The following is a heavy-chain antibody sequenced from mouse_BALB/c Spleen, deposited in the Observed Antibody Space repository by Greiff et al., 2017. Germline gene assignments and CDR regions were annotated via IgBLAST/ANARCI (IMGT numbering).Heavy chain of an antibody. D-gene: IGHD1-2*01. CDR1: GFSLTSYG. CDR3: ARKGGLIHYYGYGYAMDY. V-gene: IGHV2-2*02. Sequence: QVQLQQSGPGLVQPSQSLSITCTVSGFSLTSYGVHWVRQSPGKGLEWLGVIWSGGSTDYNAAFISRLSISKDNSKSQVFFKMNSLQANDTAIYYCARKGGLIHYYGYGYAMDYWGQGTSVTVSS. CDR2: IWSGGST. J-gene: IGHJ4*01.